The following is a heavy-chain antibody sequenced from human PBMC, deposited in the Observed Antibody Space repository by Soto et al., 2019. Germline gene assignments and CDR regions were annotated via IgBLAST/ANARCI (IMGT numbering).Heavy chain of an antibody. V-gene: IGHV1-2*02. CDR1: GYIFTNYY. D-gene: IGHD4-17*01. CDR3: VSAPRLYGASVDY. CDR2: INPDSGGT. Sequence: RASVKVSCKASGYIFTNYYIHWVRQAPGQGLEWMGWINPDSGGTKYPQNFQARVTMTRDTSISTAYMELSSLKSDDTALYYCVSAPRLYGASVDYWGQGTLVTVSS. J-gene: IGHJ4*02.